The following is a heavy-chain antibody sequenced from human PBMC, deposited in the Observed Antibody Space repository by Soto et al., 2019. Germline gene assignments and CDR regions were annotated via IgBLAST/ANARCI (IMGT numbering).Heavy chain of an antibody. CDR1: GGTFSYYT. Sequence: QVQLVQSGAEVKKPGSSVKVSCTASGGTFSYYTISWVRQAPGQGLEWMGRVIPRVGMSSYAQKFQGRVTITADKSTSTVYMVLSSLRSEDTAVYYCATNYGSGSTHFDYWGQGTLVTVSS. V-gene: IGHV1-69*02. J-gene: IGHJ4*02. D-gene: IGHD3-10*01. CDR2: VIPRVGMS. CDR3: ATNYGSGSTHFDY.